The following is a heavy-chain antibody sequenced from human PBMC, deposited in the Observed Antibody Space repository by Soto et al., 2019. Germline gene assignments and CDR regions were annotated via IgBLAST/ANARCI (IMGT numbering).Heavy chain of an antibody. J-gene: IGHJ4*02. CDR1: GGSFSGYY. V-gene: IGHV4-34*01. CDR3: ARSSGMIVVVPFDY. CDR2: INHSGST. D-gene: IGHD3-22*01. Sequence: SETLSLTCAVYGGSFSGYYWSWIRQPPGKGLEWIGEINHSGSTNYNPSLKSRVTISVDTSKNQFSLKLSSVTAADTAVYYCARSSGMIVVVPFDYWGQGTLVTVSS.